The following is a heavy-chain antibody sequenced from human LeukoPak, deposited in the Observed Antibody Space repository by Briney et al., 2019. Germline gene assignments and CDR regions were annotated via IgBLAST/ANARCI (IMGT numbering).Heavy chain of an antibody. CDR3: ATGGEYYCDY. CDR2: IRYDGSNK. V-gene: IGHV3-30*02. CDR1: GFTFSNYG. Sequence: GGSLRLSCAASGFTFSNYGMHWVRQAPGKGLEWVAFIRYDGSNKDYADSVKGRFTFSRDNSKNTLYLQMDSLRAEDTAVYYCATGGEYYCDYWGQGTLVTVSS. D-gene: IGHD2/OR15-2a*01. J-gene: IGHJ4*02.